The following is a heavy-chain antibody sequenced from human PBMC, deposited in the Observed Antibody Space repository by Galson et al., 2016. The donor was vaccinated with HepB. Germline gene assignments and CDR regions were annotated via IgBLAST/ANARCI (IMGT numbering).Heavy chain of an antibody. CDR1: GDFISSGNYY. J-gene: IGHJ4*02. CDR3: ARDRSVDPDYYFDY. D-gene: IGHD3-16*02. V-gene: IGHV4-31*03. CDR2: IYYSGST. Sequence: TLSLTCTVSGDFISSGNYYWSWIRQHPGKGLEWIGYIYYSGSTYYNPSLKSRVTISVHTSKTQFSLKLNSVTAADTAVYYCARDRSVDPDYYFDYWGQGILVTVSS.